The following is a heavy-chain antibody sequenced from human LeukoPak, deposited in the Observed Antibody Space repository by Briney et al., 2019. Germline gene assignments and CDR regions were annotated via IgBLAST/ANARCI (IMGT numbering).Heavy chain of an antibody. CDR2: ISGSGGST. J-gene: IGHJ4*02. Sequence: ETLSLTCTVSGGSISSGGYYWSWVRQAPGKGLEWVSAISGSGGSTYYADSVKGRFTISRDNSKNTLYLQMNSLRAEDTAVYYCAKVSWICGGDCLGNDYWGQGTLVTVSS. CDR1: GGSISSGGYY. D-gene: IGHD2-21*02. V-gene: IGHV3-23*01. CDR3: AKVSWICGGDCLGNDY.